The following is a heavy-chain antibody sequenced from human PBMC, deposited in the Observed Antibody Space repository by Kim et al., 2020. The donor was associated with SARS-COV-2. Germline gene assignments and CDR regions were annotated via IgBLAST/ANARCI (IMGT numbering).Heavy chain of an antibody. V-gene: IGHV1-69*06. J-gene: IGHJ3*02. CDR1: GGTFTYYG. CDR2: IIPIFGTA. D-gene: IGHD3-22*01. CDR3: ARAPRDYYDSSGYYGDAFDI. Sequence: SVKVSCKASGGTFTYYGISWVRQAPGQGLEWMGGIIPIFGTANYAQKFQGRVTITADKFTSTAYMELSSLRSEDTAVYYCARAPRDYYDSSGYYGDAFDIWGQGTMVTVSS.